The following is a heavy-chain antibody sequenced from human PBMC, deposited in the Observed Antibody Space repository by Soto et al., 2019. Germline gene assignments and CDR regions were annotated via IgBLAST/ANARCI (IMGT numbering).Heavy chain of an antibody. V-gene: IGHV3-48*02. CDR1: GFTFSSYS. CDR3: ARERGSYSSGWYSSHGMDV. D-gene: IGHD6-19*01. CDR2: ISSSSSTI. J-gene: IGHJ6*02. Sequence: EVQLVESGGGLVQPGGSLRLSCAASGFTFSSYSMNWVRQAPGKGLEWVSYISSSSSTIYYADSVKGRFTISRDNAKNSLYLQMNSLRDEDTAVYYCARERGSYSSGWYSSHGMDVWGQGTTVTVSS.